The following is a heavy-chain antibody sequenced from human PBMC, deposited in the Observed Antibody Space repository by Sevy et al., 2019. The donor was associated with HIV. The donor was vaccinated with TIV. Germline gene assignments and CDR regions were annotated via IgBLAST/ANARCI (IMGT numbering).Heavy chain of an antibody. V-gene: IGHV1-18*01. CDR3: TRGPTYDFWSGLCDY. CDR2: ISAYNGNT. J-gene: IGHJ4*02. CDR1: GYTFNSYG. Sequence: ASVKVSCKASGYTFNSYGINWVRQAPGQGLEWRGWISAYNGNTNYAQKLQGRVTLTTDTSTSTAYMELRSLRSDDTALYYCTRGPTYDFWSGLCDYWGQGTLVTVS. D-gene: IGHD3-3*01.